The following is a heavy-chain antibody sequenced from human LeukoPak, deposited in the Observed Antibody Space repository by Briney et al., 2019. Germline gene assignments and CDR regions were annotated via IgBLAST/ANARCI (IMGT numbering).Heavy chain of an antibody. D-gene: IGHD1-14*01. CDR3: ARKGEPKSSNLYYYYGMDV. CDR1: GYTFTSYG. V-gene: IGHV1-18*01. J-gene: IGHJ6*02. Sequence: ASVKVSCKASGYTFTSYGITWVRQAPGQGLEWMGWISVDNGNTNYAQKLRGRVTMTTDTSTSTAYMELRSLRSDDTAVYYCARKGEPKSSNLYYYYGMDVWGQGTTVTVSS. CDR2: ISVDNGNT.